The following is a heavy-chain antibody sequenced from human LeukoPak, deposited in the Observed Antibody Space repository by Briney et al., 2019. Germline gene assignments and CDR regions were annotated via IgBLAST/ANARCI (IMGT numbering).Heavy chain of an antibody. D-gene: IGHD3-22*01. CDR2: IKQDGSEK. CDR1: GFTFSSYW. Sequence: GGALRLSCAASGFTFSSYWMSWVRQAPGKELDWVAHIKQDGSEKYNVDSVKGRFTISRDNAKNSVYLQMDSLRAEDSAVYYCARLRRNTDSSGFFYYYDYWGQGTLVTVSS. V-gene: IGHV3-7*01. J-gene: IGHJ4*02. CDR3: ARLRRNTDSSGFFYYYDY.